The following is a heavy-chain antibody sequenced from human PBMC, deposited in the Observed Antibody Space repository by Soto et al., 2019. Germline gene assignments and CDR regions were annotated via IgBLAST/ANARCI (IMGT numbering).Heavy chain of an antibody. CDR3: ARNYIAAAGPYYFDY. CDR1: GYTFTSYA. Sequence: VKLSCKASGYTFTSYAMHWVRHAPGQRLEWMGWINAGNGNTKYSQKFQGRVTITRDTSASTAYMELSSLRSEDTAVYYCARNYIAAAGPYYFDYWGQGTLVTVSS. D-gene: IGHD6-13*01. CDR2: INAGNGNT. V-gene: IGHV1-3*01. J-gene: IGHJ4*02.